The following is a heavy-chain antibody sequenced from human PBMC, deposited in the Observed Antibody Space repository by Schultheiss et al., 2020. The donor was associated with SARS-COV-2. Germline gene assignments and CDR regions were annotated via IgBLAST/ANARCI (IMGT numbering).Heavy chain of an antibody. CDR1: GGSFSGYY. V-gene: IGHV4-34*01. CDR3: ARGPSDSLQRHSYYMDV. D-gene: IGHD1-1*01. Sequence: SETLSLTCAVYGGSFSGYYWNWIRQPPGKGLEWIGEINHSGSTNYNPSLKSRVTISVDTSKNQFSLKLSSVTAADTAVYYCARGPSDSLQRHSYYMDVWGKGTTVTVFS. J-gene: IGHJ6*03. CDR2: INHSGST.